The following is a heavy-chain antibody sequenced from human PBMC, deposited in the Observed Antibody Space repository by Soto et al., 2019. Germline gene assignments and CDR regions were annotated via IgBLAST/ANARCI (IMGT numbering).Heavy chain of an antibody. CDR2: ISGSGGST. CDR3: ANSGRNLRYFDWLSAPLDY. J-gene: IGHJ4*02. D-gene: IGHD3-9*01. V-gene: IGHV3-23*01. Sequence: GGSLRLSCAASGFTFSSYAMSWVRQAPGKGLEWVSAISGSGGSTYYADSVKGRFTISRDNSKNTLYLQMNSLRAEDTAVYYCANSGRNLRYFDWLSAPLDYWGQGTLVTVSS. CDR1: GFTFSSYA.